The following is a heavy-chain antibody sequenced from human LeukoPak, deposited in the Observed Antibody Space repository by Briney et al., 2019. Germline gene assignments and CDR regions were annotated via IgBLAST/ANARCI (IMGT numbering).Heavy chain of an antibody. D-gene: IGHD3-10*01. V-gene: IGHV4-39*07. CDR2: IYYSGST. CDR1: GGSVSSSSYY. J-gene: IGHJ4*02. Sequence: SETLSLTCTVSGGSVSSSSYYWGWIRQPPGKGLEWIGSIYYSGSTYYNPSLKSRVTISVDTSKNQFSLKLSSVTAADTAVYYCAREPLWFGESNVGYWGQGTLVTVSS. CDR3: AREPLWFGESNVGY.